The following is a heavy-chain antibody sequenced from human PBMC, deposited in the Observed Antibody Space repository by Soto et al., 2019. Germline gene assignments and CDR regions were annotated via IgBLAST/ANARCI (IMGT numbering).Heavy chain of an antibody. Sequence: PGGSLRLSCAASGFTFSLYGMHWVRQAPGKGLEWVAVIWNDGSEKNYADSVKGRFTLSGDSSKNTLYLEMNSLRVEDTAVYYCARVGHNGYDLDFDYWAEGTLVTVPS. V-gene: IGHV3-33*01. J-gene: IGHJ4*02. CDR1: GFTFSLYG. CDR2: IWNDGSEK. CDR3: ARVGHNGYDLDFDY. D-gene: IGHD5-12*01.